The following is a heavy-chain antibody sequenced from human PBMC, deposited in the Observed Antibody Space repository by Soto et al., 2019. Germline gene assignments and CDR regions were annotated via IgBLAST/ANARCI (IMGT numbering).Heavy chain of an antibody. Sequence: PGGSLRLSCAAYGFIFSSYDMRWVRQATGKGLEWVSPIGTAGDTHYPGSVKGRFTIPRENAKNSLYLQMNSLRAGDTAVCYCARDPVSTSTWYWNLLDTSDLSDFWGQGTLVTVSS. D-gene: IGHD6-13*01. CDR1: GFIFSSYD. V-gene: IGHV3-13*01. J-gene: IGHJ4*02. CDR2: IGTAGDT. CDR3: ARDPVSTSTWYWNLLDTSDLSDF.